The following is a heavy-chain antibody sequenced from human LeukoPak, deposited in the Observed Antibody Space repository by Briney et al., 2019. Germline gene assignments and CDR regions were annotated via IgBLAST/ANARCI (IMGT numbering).Heavy chain of an antibody. CDR1: GGTFGSYA. CDR3: ARDHPVYGDYRFDP. V-gene: IGHV1-69*13. CDR2: IIPIFGTA. D-gene: IGHD4-17*01. Sequence: SVKVSCKASGGTFGSYAISWVRQAPGQGLEWMGGIIPIFGTANYAQKFQGRVTITADESTSTAYMELSSLRSEDTAVYYCARDHPVYGDYRFDPWGQGTLVTVSS. J-gene: IGHJ5*02.